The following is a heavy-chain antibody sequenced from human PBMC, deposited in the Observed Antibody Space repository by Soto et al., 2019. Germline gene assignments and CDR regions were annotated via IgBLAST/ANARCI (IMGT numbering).Heavy chain of an antibody. CDR3: ARNDYYYYGMDV. V-gene: IGHV1-69*02. CDR1: GGTLSGYT. CDR2: IIPILGIA. Sequence: QVQLVQSGAEVKKPGSSVKVSCRALGGTLSGYTISWGRQAPGQGLEWMGRIIPILGIANYAQKFQGRVTITADKSTSTAYMELSSLRSEDTAVYYCARNDYYYYGMDVWGQGTTVTVSS. J-gene: IGHJ6*02.